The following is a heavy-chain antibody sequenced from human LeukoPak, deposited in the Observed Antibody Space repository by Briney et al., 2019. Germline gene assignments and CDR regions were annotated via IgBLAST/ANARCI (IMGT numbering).Heavy chain of an antibody. CDR2: ISYDGSNK. D-gene: IGHD5-12*01. V-gene: IGHV3-30-3*01. J-gene: IGHJ4*02. CDR1: GFTFSSYA. CDR3: ARDWLLGYFDY. Sequence: GGSLRLSCAASGFTFSSYAMHWVRQAPGKGLEWVAVISYDGSNKYYADSVKGRFTIARDNSKNTLYLQMNSLRAEDTAVYYCARDWLLGYFDYWGQGTLVTVSS.